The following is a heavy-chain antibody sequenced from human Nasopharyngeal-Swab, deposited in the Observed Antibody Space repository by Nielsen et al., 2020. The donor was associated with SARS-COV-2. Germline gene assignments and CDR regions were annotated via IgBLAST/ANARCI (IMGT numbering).Heavy chain of an antibody. CDR1: GGSFSGYY. Sequence: GSLRLSCAVYGGSFSGYYWSWIRQPPGKGLEWIGEINHSGSTNYNPSLKSRVTISIDTSKNQFSLKLSSVTAADTAVYYCARGPEYALFDFWGQGTLVTVSS. V-gene: IGHV4-34*01. CDR2: INHSGST. J-gene: IGHJ4*02. D-gene: IGHD2/OR15-2a*01. CDR3: ARGPEYALFDF.